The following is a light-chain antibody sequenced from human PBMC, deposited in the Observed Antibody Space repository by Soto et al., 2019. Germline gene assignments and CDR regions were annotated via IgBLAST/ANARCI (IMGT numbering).Light chain of an antibody. CDR1: SSDIGAYDY. CDR3: QSYDSTLSARYV. Sequence: QSALTQPASLSGSPGQSITISCTGTSSDIGAYDYVSWFQQHPGKAPKLLIVGGTIRPSGVPDRFSASTSGTSASLAITGLQAEDEGDYYCQSYDSTLSARYVFGTGTKLTVL. V-gene: IGLV2-14*03. J-gene: IGLJ1*01. CDR2: GGT.